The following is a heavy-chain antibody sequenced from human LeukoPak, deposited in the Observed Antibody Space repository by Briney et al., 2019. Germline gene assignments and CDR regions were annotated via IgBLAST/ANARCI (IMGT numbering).Heavy chain of an antibody. CDR2: FSSGVDYN. V-gene: IGHV3-21*01. J-gene: IGHJ4*02. D-gene: IGHD3-22*01. Sequence: GGSLRLSCAASGFTFNTYSINWVRQAPGKGLEWVSSFSSGVDYNHYADSVKGRFTISRDTAKNSLYLQRNNLRTEDTAVYYCARDGDTSASFAPYFDLWGQGTLVTVSS. CDR1: GFTFNTYS. CDR3: ARDGDTSASFAPYFDL.